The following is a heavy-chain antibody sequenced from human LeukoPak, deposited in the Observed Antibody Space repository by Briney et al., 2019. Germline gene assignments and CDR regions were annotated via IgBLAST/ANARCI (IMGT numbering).Heavy chain of an antibody. CDR1: GGSFSGYY. CDR2: INHSGST. D-gene: IGHD6-19*01. CDR3: ARRIAVAGDFDY. V-gene: IGHV4-34*01. J-gene: IGHJ4*02. Sequence: SETLSLTCAVYGGSFSGYYWSWIRQAPGKGLEWIGEINHSGSTNYNPSLKSRVTISVDTSKNQFSLKLSSVTAADTAVYYCARRIAVAGDFDYWGQGTLVTVSS.